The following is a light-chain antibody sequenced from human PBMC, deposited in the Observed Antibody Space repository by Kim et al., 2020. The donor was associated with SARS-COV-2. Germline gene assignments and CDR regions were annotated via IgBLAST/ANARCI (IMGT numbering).Light chain of an antibody. Sequence: QSALTQPRSVSGSPGQSVTISCTGTSSDVGRYTSVYWYQQHPGKAPKLMISDVTDRPSGVPDRFSGFKSGNTASLTISGLQAVDEADYYCCSYAGRYTWIFGGGTQLTVL. CDR1: SSDVGRYTS. CDR2: DVT. J-gene: IGLJ2*01. V-gene: IGLV2-11*01. CDR3: CSYAGRYTWI.